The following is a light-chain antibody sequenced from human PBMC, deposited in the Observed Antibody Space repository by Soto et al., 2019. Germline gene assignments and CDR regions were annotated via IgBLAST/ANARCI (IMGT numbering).Light chain of an antibody. J-gene: IGLJ1*01. CDR2: EVS. Sequence: QSVLTQPPSASGSPGHSVTISCTGTSSDVGGYNYVSWYQQHPDKAPKLMIYEVSKRPSGVPDRFSGSKSGNTASLTVSGLQAEDEADYYCSSYAGSNNFVFGTGTKVTVL. CDR3: SSYAGSNNFV. CDR1: SSDVGGYNY. V-gene: IGLV2-8*01.